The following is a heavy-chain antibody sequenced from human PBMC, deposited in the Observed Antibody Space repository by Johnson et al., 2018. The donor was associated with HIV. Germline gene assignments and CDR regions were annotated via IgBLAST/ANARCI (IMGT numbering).Heavy chain of an antibody. CDR1: GFTFSSYG. CDR2: IRYDGSNK. Sequence: QVQLVESGGGVVQPGRSLRLSCAASGFTFSSYGMHWVRQAPGKGLEWVAFIRYDGSNKYYADSVKGRFTISRDNSKNTLYLQMNSLRAEDTAVYYCARDTPYDILTGYYIGAYDAFDIWGQGTMVTVSS. V-gene: IGHV3-30*02. J-gene: IGHJ3*02. D-gene: IGHD3-9*01. CDR3: ARDTPYDILTGYYIGAYDAFDI.